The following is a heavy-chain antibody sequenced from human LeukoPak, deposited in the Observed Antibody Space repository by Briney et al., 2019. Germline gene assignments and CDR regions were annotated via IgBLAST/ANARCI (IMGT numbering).Heavy chain of an antibody. Sequence: GESLKISCQGSGYRFSNYWIAWVRQVPGKGLEWMGVTGDSDTRYSPSFEGQVTMSVDKSINTAYLQWSSLKASDTAMYYCARHFGTGIPFDYWGQGTLVTVSS. V-gene: IGHV5-51*01. J-gene: IGHJ4*02. CDR2: TGDSDT. CDR3: ARHFGTGIPFDY. CDR1: GYRFSNYW. D-gene: IGHD3/OR15-3a*01.